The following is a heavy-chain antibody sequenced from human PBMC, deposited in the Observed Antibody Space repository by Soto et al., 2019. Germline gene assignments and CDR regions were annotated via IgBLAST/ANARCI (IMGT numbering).Heavy chain of an antibody. CDR3: ATAQYYERSDY. CDR1: GFIFSDYW. Sequence: EVQLVESGGGLVQPGGSLRLSCAASGFIFSDYWMHWVRQVPGKGLVWVSRITNDGTSTKYADSVKGRFTISRDNAKKMLYLQMSGLRADDTAVYYCATAQYYERSDYWGQGTLVTVSS. V-gene: IGHV3-74*03. J-gene: IGHJ4*02. D-gene: IGHD3-16*01. CDR2: ITNDGTST.